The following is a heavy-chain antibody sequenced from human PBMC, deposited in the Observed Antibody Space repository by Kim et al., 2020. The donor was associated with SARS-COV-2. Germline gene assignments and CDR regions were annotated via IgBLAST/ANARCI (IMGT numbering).Heavy chain of an antibody. V-gene: IGHV4-39*01. D-gene: IGHD3-16*01. J-gene: IGHJ4*02. CDR3: ARHRYYYDYFVES. CDR1: GGSISSGSYY. CDR2: IYYSGST. Sequence: SETLSLTCTVSGGSISSGSYYWGWIRQPPGKGLEWIGSIYYSGSTYYNPSLKSRVTISVDTSKNQFSLKLSSVTAADTAVYYCARHRYYYDYFVESWGQGTLVTVYS.